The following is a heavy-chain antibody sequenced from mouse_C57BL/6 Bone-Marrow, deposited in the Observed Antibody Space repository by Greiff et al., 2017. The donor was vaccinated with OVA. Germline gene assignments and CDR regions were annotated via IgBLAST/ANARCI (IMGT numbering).Heavy chain of an antibody. CDR3: ARGGYYAMDY. J-gene: IGHJ4*01. CDR1: GYSITSGYY. CDR2: ISYDGSN. V-gene: IGHV3-6*01. Sequence: VQLQQSGPGLVKPSQSLSLTCSVTGYSITSGYYWNWIRQFPGNKLEWMGYISYDGSNNYNPSLKNRISITRDTSKNQFFLKLNSVTTEDTATYYCARGGYYAMDYWGQGTSVTVSS.